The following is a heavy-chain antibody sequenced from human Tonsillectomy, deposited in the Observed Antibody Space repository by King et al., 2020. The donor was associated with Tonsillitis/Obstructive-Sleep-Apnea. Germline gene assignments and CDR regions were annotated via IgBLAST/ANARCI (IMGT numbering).Heavy chain of an antibody. D-gene: IGHD2-15*01. CDR3: GREDGYCCGGSGYAKSFDI. Sequence: QVQLVESGGGVVQPGRSLRLSCAASRFTFSSYAMHWVRQVPGKGLEWVAVISYDGGNKYYADSVKGRFTISRDNSKNTLYLQMNSRRAEDTAVYYSGREDGYCCGGSGYAKSFDIWGQGTMVTVSS. V-gene: IGHV3-30*01. J-gene: IGHJ3*02. CDR2: ISYDGGNK. CDR1: RFTFSSYA.